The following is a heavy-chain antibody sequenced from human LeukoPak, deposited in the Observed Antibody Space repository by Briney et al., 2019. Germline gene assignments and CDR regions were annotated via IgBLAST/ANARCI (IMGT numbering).Heavy chain of an antibody. J-gene: IGHJ4*02. CDR1: GFTFSSYA. CDR3: AKDRDSGSYLDCFDY. D-gene: IGHD1-26*01. Sequence: GGSLRLSCAASGFTFSSYAMSWVRQAPGKGLEWVSAISGSGGSTYYADSVKGRFTIPRDNSKNTLYLQMKSLRAEDTAVYYCAKDRDSGSYLDCFDYWGQGTLVTVSS. V-gene: IGHV3-23*01. CDR2: ISGSGGST.